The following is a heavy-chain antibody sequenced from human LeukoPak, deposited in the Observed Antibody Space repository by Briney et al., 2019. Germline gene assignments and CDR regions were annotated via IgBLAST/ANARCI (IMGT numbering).Heavy chain of an antibody. J-gene: IGHJ3*02. CDR2: ISSSSSYI. CDR1: GFTFSSYS. V-gene: IGHV3-21*01. CDR3: ATLAISSSSGAFDI. Sequence: GGSLRLSCAASGFTFSSYSMNWVRQAPGKGLEWVSSISSSSSYIYYADSVKGRFTISRDNAKNSLYLQMNSLRAEDTAVYYCATLAISSSSGAFDIWGQGTMVTVSS. D-gene: IGHD6-6*01.